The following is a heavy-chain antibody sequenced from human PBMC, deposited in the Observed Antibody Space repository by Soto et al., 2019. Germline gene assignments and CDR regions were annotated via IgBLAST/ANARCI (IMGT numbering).Heavy chain of an antibody. CDR3: PREVGVYRGYYYGMDV. CDR1: GLNISSYW. Sequence: PGGSLRLACGASGLNISSYWMSWVHHGPGKWLEWVAVISYDGSNKHYADSVKGRFTISRDNSKNTLYLTMNILRAEDPAVHCCPREVGVYRGYYYGMDVWGQGTRVTVSS. J-gene: IGHJ6*01. V-gene: IGHV3-30-3*01. D-gene: IGHD2-2*01. CDR2: ISYDGSNK.